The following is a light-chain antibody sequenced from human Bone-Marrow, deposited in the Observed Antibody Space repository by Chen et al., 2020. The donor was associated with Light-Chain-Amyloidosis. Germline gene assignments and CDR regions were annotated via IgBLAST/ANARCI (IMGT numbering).Light chain of an antibody. J-gene: IGLJ2*01. CDR2: RDT. CDR3: QSADSSGTYEVI. Sequence: SYELTQPPSLSVPPGHTTRITCSGDDLPTKYAYWYQQKPGQAPVLVIHRDTERPSGISERFSGSSSGTTATLTLSGVQAEDEAEYHFQSADSSGTYEVIFGGGTKLTVL. V-gene: IGLV3-25*03. CDR1: DLPTKY.